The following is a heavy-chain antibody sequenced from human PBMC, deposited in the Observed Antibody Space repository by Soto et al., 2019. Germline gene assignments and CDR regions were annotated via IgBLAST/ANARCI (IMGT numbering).Heavy chain of an antibody. D-gene: IGHD5-12*01. Sequence: EASVKVSCKTSGDTFTDSSMHWVRQAPGQGLEWMGWINLNSGDTNYAQKFQGRVTMTRDTSIITAYMELSRLKSDDTAVYYCARDLGGYDLYGPDTWGQGTLVTVS. CDR1: GDTFTDSS. V-gene: IGHV1-2*02. CDR3: ARDLGGYDLYGPDT. J-gene: IGHJ5*02. CDR2: INLNSGDT.